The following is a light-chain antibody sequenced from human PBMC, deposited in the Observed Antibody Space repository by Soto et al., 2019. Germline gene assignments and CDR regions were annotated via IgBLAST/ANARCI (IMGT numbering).Light chain of an antibody. Sequence: EIVLTQSPATLSWSPGERATLSCRASQSISSYLAWYQQKPGQAPRLLIYDASNTATGIPARFSGSGSGTDFTLTISSLEAEDFAVYYCQHRSKWLYTFGQGTKVDIK. CDR2: DAS. J-gene: IGKJ2*01. CDR1: QSISSY. CDR3: QHRSKWLYT. V-gene: IGKV3-11*01.